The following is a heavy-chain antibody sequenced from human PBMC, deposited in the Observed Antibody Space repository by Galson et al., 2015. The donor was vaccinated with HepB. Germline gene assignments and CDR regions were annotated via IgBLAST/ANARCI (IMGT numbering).Heavy chain of an antibody. CDR1: GYNFIAYH. V-gene: IGHV1-2*04. CDR3: ARDLSLTRLDYFYKGMDV. CDR2: FNPNNGDT. D-gene: IGHD3-10*01. Sequence: SVKVSCKASGYNFIAYHLHWVRQAPGQGLEWMGWFNPNNGDTTYAQKFQGWVTMTRDTSISTVYMELRRVKSDDTAVYYCARDLSLTRLDYFYKGMDVWGQGTTVTVSS. J-gene: IGHJ6*02.